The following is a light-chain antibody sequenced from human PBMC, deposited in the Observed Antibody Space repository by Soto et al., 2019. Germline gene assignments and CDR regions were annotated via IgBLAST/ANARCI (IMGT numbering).Light chain of an antibody. CDR3: SSYTINSSYV. Sequence: QSALTQPASVSGSPGQSITISCNGTSSDVGGYNYVSWYQQHPGKAPKLMIFDVSNRPSGVSNRFFGSKSGNTASLTISGLQAEDEAEYYCSSYTINSSYVFGPVTKLTVL. CDR1: SSDVGGYNY. CDR2: DVS. J-gene: IGLJ1*01. V-gene: IGLV2-14*01.